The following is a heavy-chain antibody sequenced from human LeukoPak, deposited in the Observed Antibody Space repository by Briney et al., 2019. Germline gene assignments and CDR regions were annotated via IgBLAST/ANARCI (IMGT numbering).Heavy chain of an antibody. Sequence: PSQTLSLTCTVSGGSISSGDYYWSWIRQPPGKGLEWIGYIYYNGSTYYNPSLKSRVTISVDTSKNQFSLKLSSVTAADTAVYYCARTPLGGAWFDPWGQGTLVTFSS. D-gene: IGHD2-15*01. CDR1: GGSISSGDYY. CDR3: ARTPLGGAWFDP. CDR2: IYYNGST. J-gene: IGHJ5*02. V-gene: IGHV4-30-4*08.